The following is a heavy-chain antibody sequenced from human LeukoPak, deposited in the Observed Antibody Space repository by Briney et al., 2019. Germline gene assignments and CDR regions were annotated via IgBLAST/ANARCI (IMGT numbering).Heavy chain of an antibody. J-gene: IGHJ4*02. CDR2: INHSGST. D-gene: IGHD3-22*01. CDR3: ARSVYYYDSSGYGY. CDR1: GGSFSGYY. V-gene: IGHV4-34*01. Sequence: SETLSLTCAVYGGSFSGYYWSWIRQPPGKGLEWIGEINHSGSTNYNPSLKSRVTISVDTSKNQFSLKLSSVTAADTAVYYCARSVYYYDSSGYGYWGQGTLVTVSS.